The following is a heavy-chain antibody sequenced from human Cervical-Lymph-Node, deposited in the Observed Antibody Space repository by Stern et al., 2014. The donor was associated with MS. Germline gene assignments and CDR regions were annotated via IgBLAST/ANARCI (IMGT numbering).Heavy chain of an antibody. CDR1: GGSISSRGFY. CDR2: IYYSGTT. Sequence: VQLVESGPGVVKPSQTLSLTCTVSGGSISSRGFYWTLIRQHPGKGLEWLGYIYYSGTTSYNPSLKSRVAISVATSKNQFSLRLNSVTAADTAVYYWARENRGGGLDSWGQGTLVTVSS. V-gene: IGHV4-31*03. J-gene: IGHJ4*02. CDR3: ARENRGGGLDS. D-gene: IGHD3-10*01.